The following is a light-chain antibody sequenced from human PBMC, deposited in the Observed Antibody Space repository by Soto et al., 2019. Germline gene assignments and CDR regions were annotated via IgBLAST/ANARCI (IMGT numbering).Light chain of an antibody. CDR3: SSYRSSGALV. Sequence: QSALTQPASVSGSPGQSITISCTGTSSDVGRYNYVSWYRQHPGTAPKLIISDVNSRPSGISNRFSGSKSGNTASLTISGLQAEDEAEFYCSSYRSSGALVFGGGTKVTVL. J-gene: IGLJ3*02. CDR2: DVN. CDR1: SSDVGRYNY. V-gene: IGLV2-14*01.